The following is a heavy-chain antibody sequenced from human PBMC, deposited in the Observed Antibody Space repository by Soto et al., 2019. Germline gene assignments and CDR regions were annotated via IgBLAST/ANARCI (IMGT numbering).Heavy chain of an antibody. D-gene: IGHD3-22*01. CDR2: ISKSSRYI. J-gene: IGHJ4*02. CDR1: GFTVSSYS. Sequence: GGSLRLSCAASGFTVSSYSMNWVRQATGKGLEWVSSISKSSRYIYYADSVKGRFTISRDNAKNSLYLQMNSLRAEETAVYYCARDYYDSFFDYWGQGTLVTVSS. CDR3: ARDYYDSFFDY. V-gene: IGHV3-21*01.